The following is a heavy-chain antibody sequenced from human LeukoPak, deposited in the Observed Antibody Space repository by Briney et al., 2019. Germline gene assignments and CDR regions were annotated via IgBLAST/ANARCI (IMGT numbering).Heavy chain of an antibody. Sequence: SETLSLTCAVSGGSISSGGYSWSWIRQPPGKGLEWIGYIYHSGSTNYNPSLKSRVTISVDTSKNQFSLKLSSVTAADTAVYYCARGPVVVVPAAMRWFDPWGQGTLVTVSS. CDR3: ARGPVVVVPAAMRWFDP. CDR1: GGSISSGGYS. J-gene: IGHJ5*02. D-gene: IGHD2-2*01. V-gene: IGHV4-30-2*01. CDR2: IYHSGST.